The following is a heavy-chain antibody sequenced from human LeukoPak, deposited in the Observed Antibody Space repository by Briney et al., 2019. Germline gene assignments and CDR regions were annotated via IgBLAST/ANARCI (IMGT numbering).Heavy chain of an antibody. Sequence: SETLSLTCTVSGGSISSTSYYWGWIRQPPGKGLEWIGNIYYSGSTYYNPSLKSRVTISVDTSKNQFSLKLSSVTAADTAVYYCARGTTVTTLYTYYMDVWGKGTTVTISS. CDR2: IYYSGST. V-gene: IGHV4-39*01. CDR1: GGSISSTSYY. CDR3: ARGTTVTTLYTYYMDV. D-gene: IGHD4-17*01. J-gene: IGHJ6*03.